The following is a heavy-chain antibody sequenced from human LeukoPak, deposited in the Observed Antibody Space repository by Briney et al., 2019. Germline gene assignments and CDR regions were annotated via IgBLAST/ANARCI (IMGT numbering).Heavy chain of an antibody. D-gene: IGHD3-22*01. V-gene: IGHV3-21*01. CDR2: ISSSSSYI. CDR3: AGSSGYYYAFDI. J-gene: IGHJ3*02. Sequence: GGSLRLSCAASGFTFSSYGMHWVRQAPGKGLEWVSSISSSSSYIYYADSVKGRFTISRDNAKNSLYLQMNSLRAEDTAVYYCAGSSGYYYAFDIWGQGTMVTVSS. CDR1: GFTFSSYG.